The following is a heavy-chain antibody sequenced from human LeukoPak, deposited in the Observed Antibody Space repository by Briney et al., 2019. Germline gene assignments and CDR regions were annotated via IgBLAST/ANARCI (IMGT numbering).Heavy chain of an antibody. CDR2: ISYDGRKK. J-gene: IGHJ4*02. CDR1: GFTFSSYA. V-gene: IGHV3-30*04. CDR3: ADRITFGGVIVIPSADYFDY. Sequence: PGRSLRLSCAASGFTFSSYAMDWVRQAPGKGLEWVAVISYDGRKKYHADSVKGRVTISRDNSKNTLYLQMNSLRAEDTAVYCCADRITFGGVIVIPSADYFDYWGQGTLVTVSS. D-gene: IGHD3-16*02.